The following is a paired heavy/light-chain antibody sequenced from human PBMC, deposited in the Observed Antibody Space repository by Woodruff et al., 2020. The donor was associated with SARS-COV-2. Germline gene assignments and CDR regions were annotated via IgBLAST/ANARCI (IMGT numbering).Light chain of an antibody. Sequence: QSALTQPRSVSGSPGQSVTISCTGTSSDVGGYNYVSWYQQHPGKAPKLMIYDVSKRPSGVPDRFSGSKSGNTASLTISGLQAEDEADYYCCSYAGSYTVWVFGGGTKLTVL. CDR2: DVS. V-gene: IGLV2-11*01. CDR1: SSDVGGYNY. CDR3: CSYAGSYTVWV. J-gene: IGLJ3*02.
Heavy chain of an antibody. CDR3: ARVPVPIVVSPFDY. CDR2: IYYSGST. D-gene: IGHD3-22*01. Sequence: QVQLQESGPGLVKPSQTLSLTCTVSGGSISSGDYYWSWIRQPPGKGLEWIGYIYYSGSTYYNPSLKSRVTISVDTSKNQFSLKLSSVTAADTAVYYCARVPVPIVVSPFDYWGQGTLVTVSS. CDR1: GGSISSGDYY. V-gene: IGHV4-30-4*01. J-gene: IGHJ4*02.